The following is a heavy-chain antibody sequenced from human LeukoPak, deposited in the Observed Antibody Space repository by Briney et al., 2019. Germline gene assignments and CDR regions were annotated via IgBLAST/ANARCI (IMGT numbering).Heavy chain of an antibody. D-gene: IGHD3-9*01. CDR1: GGSISSYY. Sequence: SETLSLTCIVSGGSISSYYWSWIRQPPGKGLEWIGYIYYSGSTNYNPSLKSRVTISVDTSKNQFSLKLSSVTAADTAVYYCARQHYDILTGYYKGGFFDIWGQGTMVTVSS. V-gene: IGHV4-59*01. CDR3: ARQHYDILTGYYKGGFFDI. CDR2: IYYSGST. J-gene: IGHJ3*02.